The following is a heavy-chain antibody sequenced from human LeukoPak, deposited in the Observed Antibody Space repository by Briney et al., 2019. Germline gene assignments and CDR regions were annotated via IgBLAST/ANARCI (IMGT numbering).Heavy chain of an antibody. CDR1: GFTFDDYA. Sequence: GRSLRLSCAASGFTFDDYAMHWVRQAPGKGLEWVSGISWNSGSIGYADSVKGRFTISRDNAKNSLYLQMNSLRAEDTALYYCAKDAGGMDVWGQGTTVTVSS. V-gene: IGHV3-9*01. CDR3: AKDAGGMDV. CDR2: ISWNSGSI. J-gene: IGHJ6*02. D-gene: IGHD1-14*01.